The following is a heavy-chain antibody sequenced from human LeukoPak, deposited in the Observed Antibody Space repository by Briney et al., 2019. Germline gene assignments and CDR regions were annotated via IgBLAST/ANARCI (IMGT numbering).Heavy chain of an antibody. J-gene: IGHJ6*02. V-gene: IGHV3-23*01. D-gene: IGHD6-13*01. CDR1: GFTFAKFA. CDR2: ISGRGGST. CDR3: AKDLPYSSSWYSAPWGDYYYGMDV. Sequence: GGSLRLSCAISGFTFAKFAMSWVRQAPGKGLEWVSAISGRGGSTYYADSVKGRFTISRDNSKNTLYLQMNSLRAEDTAVYYCAKDLPYSSSWYSAPWGDYYYGMDVWGQGTTVTVSS.